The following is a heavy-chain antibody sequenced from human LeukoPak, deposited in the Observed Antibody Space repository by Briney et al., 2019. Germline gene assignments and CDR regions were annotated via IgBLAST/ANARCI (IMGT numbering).Heavy chain of an antibody. CDR2: TYYRSKWYN. V-gene: IGHV6-1*01. D-gene: IGHD6-13*01. Sequence: SQTLSLTCAISGDSVSSNSAAWNWIRQSPSRGLEWLGRTYYRSKWYNDYAVSVKSRITINPDTSKNQFSLQLNSVTPEDTAVYYCARDGLKFGSSWENSPPSNSYYFDYWGQGTLVTVSS. CDR1: GDSVSSNSAA. CDR3: ARDGLKFGSSWENSPPSNSYYFDY. J-gene: IGHJ4*02.